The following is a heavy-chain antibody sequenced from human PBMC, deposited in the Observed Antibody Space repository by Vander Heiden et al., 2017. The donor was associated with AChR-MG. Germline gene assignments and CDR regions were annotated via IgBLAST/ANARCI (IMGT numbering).Heavy chain of an antibody. CDR1: GFTFSSYR. CDR3: ARGGRYYDSSGYYPVPFDY. J-gene: IGHJ4*02. Sequence: VPLVESGGCLVQPGGSRRPSCAASGFTFSSYRMHWVRQAPGKGLVWVSRINSDGSSTSYADSVKGRFTISRDNAKNTLYLQMNSLRAEDTAVYYCARGGRYYDSSGYYPVPFDYWGQGTLATVSS. D-gene: IGHD3-22*01. CDR2: INSDGSST. V-gene: IGHV3-74*01.